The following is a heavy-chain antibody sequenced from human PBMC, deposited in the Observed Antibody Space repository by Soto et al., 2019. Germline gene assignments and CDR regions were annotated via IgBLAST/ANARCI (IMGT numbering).Heavy chain of an antibody. CDR2: INPSGGST. Sequence: GASVKVSCKASGYTFTSYYMHWVRQAPGQGLEWMGIINPSGGSTSYAQKFQGRVTMTRDTSTSTVHMELSSLRSEDTAVYYCAKKDRIAGHRESGMDVWGQGTTVTVSS. D-gene: IGHD6-13*01. CDR1: GYTFTSYY. V-gene: IGHV1-46*01. J-gene: IGHJ6*02. CDR3: AKKDRIAGHRESGMDV.